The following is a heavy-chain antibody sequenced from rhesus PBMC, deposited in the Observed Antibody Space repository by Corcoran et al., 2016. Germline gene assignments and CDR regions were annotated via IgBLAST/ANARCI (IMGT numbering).Heavy chain of an antibody. V-gene: IGHV4-169*01. CDR3: ARGTIYYFDY. J-gene: IGHJ4*01. Sequence: QLQLQESGPGLVKPSETLSVTCAVSGGSISSSYWSWIRQAPGKGLEWIGNIYGIGNSTNYNPSLKSRVTLSGDTSKNQCSLKLSAVTAADTAVDYCARGTIYYFDYWGQGVLVTVSS. CDR1: GGSISSSY. D-gene: IGHD3-3*01. CDR2: IYGIGNST.